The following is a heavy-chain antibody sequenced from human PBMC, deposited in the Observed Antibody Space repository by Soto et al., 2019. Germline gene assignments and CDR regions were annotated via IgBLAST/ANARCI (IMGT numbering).Heavy chain of an antibody. J-gene: IGHJ6*02. V-gene: IGHV4-31*03. D-gene: IGHD3-22*01. CDR1: GGSISSGGYY. CDR2: IYYSGST. CDR3: AREPSITIIVDGPYYYYGMDV. Sequence: QVQLQESGPGLVKPSQTLSLTCTVSGGSISSGGYYWSWIRQHPGKGLEWIGYIYYSGSTYYNPSIKGRFTISGDKARKQFAVKLRCVTAEETAVYYCAREPSITIIVDGPYYYYGMDVWAQGTTVTVSS.